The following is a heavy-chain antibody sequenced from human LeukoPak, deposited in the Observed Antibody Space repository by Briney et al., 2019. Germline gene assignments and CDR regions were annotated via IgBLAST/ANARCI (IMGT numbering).Heavy chain of an antibody. V-gene: IGHV1-69*04. Sequence: SVKVSCKASGGTFSSYAISWMRQAPGQGLEWMGRIIPILGIANYAQKFQGRVTITADKSTSTAYMELSSLRSEDTAVYYCARDPGPAEYCSSTSCYYLGDYYYYGMDVWGQGTTVTVSS. J-gene: IGHJ6*02. CDR1: GGTFSSYA. CDR3: ARDPGPAEYCSSTSCYYLGDYYYYGMDV. D-gene: IGHD2-2*01. CDR2: IIPILGIA.